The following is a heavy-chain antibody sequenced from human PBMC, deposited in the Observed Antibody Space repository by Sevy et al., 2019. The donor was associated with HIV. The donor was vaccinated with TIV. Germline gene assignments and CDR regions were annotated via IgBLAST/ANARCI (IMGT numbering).Heavy chain of an antibody. D-gene: IGHD3-10*01. CDR1: GFTFSSYE. J-gene: IGHJ6*03. CDR2: ISSSGSTI. CDR3: ARVVTMVRGFNTFYYMDV. V-gene: IGHV3-48*03. Sequence: GGSLRLSCAASGFTFSSYEMNWVRQAPGKGLEWVSYISSSGSTIYYADSVKGRFTISRDNAKNSLYLQMNSLRAEDTAVYYCARVVTMVRGFNTFYYMDVWGKGTTVTVSS.